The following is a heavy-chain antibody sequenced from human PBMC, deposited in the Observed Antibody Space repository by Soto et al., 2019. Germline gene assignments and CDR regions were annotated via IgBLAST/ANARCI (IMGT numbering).Heavy chain of an antibody. Sequence: QITLNESGPTVVRPTETLTLTCRFSGFSLTTSGVGVGWIRQSPGKAPDWLALIYWDDAKRYSASLKSRFTITKDTSKMQVVLTVSDLNPTDTATYSCAHRVLRTVFGLVTRTVIYFDFWGQGTPIAVSS. V-gene: IGHV2-5*02. CDR2: IYWDDAK. J-gene: IGHJ4*02. CDR1: GFSLTTSGVG. CDR3: AHRVLRTVFGLVTRTVIYFDF. D-gene: IGHD3-3*01.